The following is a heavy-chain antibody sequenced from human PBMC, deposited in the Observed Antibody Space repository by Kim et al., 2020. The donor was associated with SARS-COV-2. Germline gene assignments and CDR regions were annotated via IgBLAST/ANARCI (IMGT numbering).Heavy chain of an antibody. CDR1: GGSISSSNYY. D-gene: IGHD3-3*01. Sequence: SETLSLTCTVSGGSISSSNYYWGWIRQPPGKGLEWIGSIYYSGSTYYNPSLKSRVTISVDTSKNQFSLKLSSVTAADTAVYYCARLYVAAIFGVPYDAFDIWGQGTMVTVSS. CDR3: ARLYVAAIFGVPYDAFDI. CDR2: IYYSGST. V-gene: IGHV4-39*01. J-gene: IGHJ3*02.